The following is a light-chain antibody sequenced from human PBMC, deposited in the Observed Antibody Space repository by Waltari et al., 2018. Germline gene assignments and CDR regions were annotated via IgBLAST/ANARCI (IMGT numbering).Light chain of an antibody. CDR3: MQNTQLPYT. Sequence: MVMTPTLLSLSVPPGPPASITSTSSRSRLHSDGKTYLWWYLQKPGQSPQLLIYEVSNRFSGVPDRFSGSGSGTDFTLKISRVEADDVGLYYCMQNTQLPYTFGQGTKLEIK. CDR1: RSRLHSDGKTY. J-gene: IGKJ2*01. V-gene: IGKV2D-29*02. CDR2: EVS.